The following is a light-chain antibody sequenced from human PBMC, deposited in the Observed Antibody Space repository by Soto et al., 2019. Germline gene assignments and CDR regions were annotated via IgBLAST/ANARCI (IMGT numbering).Light chain of an antibody. J-gene: IGLJ1*01. CDR2: GVT. CDR1: SSDVGRYNY. CDR3: NSYAGTSYV. Sequence: QSALTQPASVSGSPGQSITISCTGTSSDVGRYNYVSWYQQYPGKAPKLIIYGVTNRPSGVSNRFSGSRSGNTASLTISGLQAEDEADYYCNSYAGTSYVFGTGTKVHRP. V-gene: IGLV2-14*01.